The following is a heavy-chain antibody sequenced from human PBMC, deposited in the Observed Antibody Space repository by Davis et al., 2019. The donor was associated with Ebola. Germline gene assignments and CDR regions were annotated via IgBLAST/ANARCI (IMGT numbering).Heavy chain of an antibody. J-gene: IGHJ4*02. V-gene: IGHV3-30*03. Sequence: PGGSLRLSCVASGFSFGSSGMHWVRQVPGKGLEWVALTSYDGSKVDYAESVKGRFTISRDNSKDTLYLQMNSLRAEDTATYYCARFCHYTDCSYFDYWGQGTMVAVSS. CDR2: TSYDGSKV. CDR3: ARFCHYTDCSYFDY. D-gene: IGHD2-15*01. CDR1: GFSFGSSG.